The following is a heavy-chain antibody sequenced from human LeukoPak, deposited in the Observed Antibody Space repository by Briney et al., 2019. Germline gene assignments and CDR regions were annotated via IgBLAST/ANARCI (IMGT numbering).Heavy chain of an antibody. D-gene: IGHD1-14*01. CDR2: INPNSGGT. CDR3: ARDKPPPLSEGLDY. V-gene: IGHV1-2*02. Sequence: GASVTLSCTAAGYTFTCYYMHWGRQAPGQGLGWMGWINPNSGGTNYAQKCQGRVTMTRDTSISTAYMELSRLRSDDTAVYYCARDKPPPLSEGLDYWGQGTLVTVSS. J-gene: IGHJ4*02. CDR1: GYTFTCYY.